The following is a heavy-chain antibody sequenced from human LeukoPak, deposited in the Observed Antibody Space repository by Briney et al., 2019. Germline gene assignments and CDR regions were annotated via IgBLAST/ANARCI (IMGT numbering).Heavy chain of an antibody. CDR2: IYTSGST. CDR3: ARVITGTSFRFDP. D-gene: IGHD1-20*01. Sequence: SETLSLTCTVSVGSNSSYYWIWIRQPAGKGLECIGRIYTSGSTNYYPSLKSRVTMSVDTSKNQLSLKLSSVTAADTAVYYCARVITGTSFRFDPWGQGTLVTVSS. J-gene: IGHJ5*02. CDR1: VGSNSSYY. V-gene: IGHV4-4*07.